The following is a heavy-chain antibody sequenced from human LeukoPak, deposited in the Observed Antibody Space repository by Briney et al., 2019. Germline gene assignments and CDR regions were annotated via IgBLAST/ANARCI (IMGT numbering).Heavy chain of an antibody. CDR2: IYSDGST. Sequence: GGSLRLSCAASGFTVSSNYMSWVRQAPGKGLEWVSVIYSDGSTYYADSVKGRFTTSRDNSKNTLYLQMNSLRAEDTAVYYCARPRSSGWYYFDYWGQGTLVTVSS. CDR1: GFTVSSNY. D-gene: IGHD6-19*01. J-gene: IGHJ4*02. CDR3: ARPRSSGWYYFDY. V-gene: IGHV3-53*01.